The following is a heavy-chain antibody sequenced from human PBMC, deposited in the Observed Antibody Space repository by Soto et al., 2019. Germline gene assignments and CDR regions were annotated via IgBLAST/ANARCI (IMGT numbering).Heavy chain of an antibody. V-gene: IGHV1-69*01. Sequence: QVQLVQSGAEVKKPGSSVKVSCKASGGTFSSYAISWVRQAPGQGLEWMGGIIPIFGTANYAQKFQGRVTITADESTSTAYMELSSLRSEDTAVYYCARGVDPWVEMATITGGRWYFDLWAVAPWSLSPQ. CDR2: IIPIFGTA. CDR3: ARGVDPWVEMATITGGRWYFDL. D-gene: IGHD5-12*01. J-gene: IGHJ2*01. CDR1: GGTFSSYA.